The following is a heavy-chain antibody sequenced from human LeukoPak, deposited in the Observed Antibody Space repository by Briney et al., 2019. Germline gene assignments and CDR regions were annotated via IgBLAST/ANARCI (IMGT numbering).Heavy chain of an antibody. Sequence: PGGSLRLSCAASGFTFSSYWMHWVRQVPGKGLVWVSHINTDGSSTTYADSVKGRFTISRDNAKNTLYLQLNSLRAEDTAVYYCARDTALCYMDVWGKGTMVTVSS. J-gene: IGHJ6*03. CDR3: ARDTALCYMDV. CDR1: GFTFSSYW. V-gene: IGHV3-74*01. D-gene: IGHD2-21*02. CDR2: INTDGSST.